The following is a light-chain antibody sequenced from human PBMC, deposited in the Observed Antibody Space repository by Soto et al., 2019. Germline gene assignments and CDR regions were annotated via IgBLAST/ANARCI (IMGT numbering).Light chain of an antibody. CDR1: QSILYNSNNKNY. Sequence: DIVMTQSPDSLALSLGERATINCKSSQSILYNSNNKNYLAWYQQKPGQPPKLLIYWASTRESGVPDRFSGSGSGTDFTLTISGLQAEDVAVYYCQQYYTTLWTFGQGTKVEIE. CDR3: QQYYTTLWT. V-gene: IGKV4-1*01. CDR2: WAS. J-gene: IGKJ1*01.